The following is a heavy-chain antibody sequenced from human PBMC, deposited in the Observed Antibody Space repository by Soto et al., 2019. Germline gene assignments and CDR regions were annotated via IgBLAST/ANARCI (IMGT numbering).Heavy chain of an antibody. Sequence: GSLRLSCAASGFIFSDHYMSWIRQAPGKGLEWIGEINHSGSTNYNPSLKSRVTISVDTSKNQFSLKLSSVTAADTAVYYCARGTLNIVVVPAAMGSNYYYYYGMDVWGQGTTVTVSS. CDR1: GFIFSDHY. D-gene: IGHD2-2*01. J-gene: IGHJ6*02. CDR2: INHSGST. CDR3: ARGTLNIVVVPAAMGSNYYYYYGMDV. V-gene: IGHV4-34*01.